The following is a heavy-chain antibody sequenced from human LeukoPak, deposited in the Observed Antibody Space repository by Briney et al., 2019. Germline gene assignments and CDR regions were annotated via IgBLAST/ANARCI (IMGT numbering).Heavy chain of an antibody. CDR3: ARVISPDIYFYYSYYYYMDV. Sequence: ASVKVSCKASGYTFTGYYMHWVRQAPGQGLEWMGWINPNSGGTNYAQKFQGRVTMTRDTSISTAYMELSRLRSDDTAVYYCARVISPDIYFYYSYYYYMDVWGKGTTVTVSS. J-gene: IGHJ6*03. CDR1: GYTFTGYY. D-gene: IGHD3-3*01. CDR2: INPNSGGT. V-gene: IGHV1-2*02.